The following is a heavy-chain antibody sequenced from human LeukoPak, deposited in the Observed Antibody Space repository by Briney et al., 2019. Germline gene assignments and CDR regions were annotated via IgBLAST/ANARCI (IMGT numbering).Heavy chain of an antibody. Sequence: SQTLSLTCTVSGGSISSGSYYWSWIRQPAGKGLEWIGRIYTSGSTNYNPSLKSRVTISVDTSKNQFSLKLSSVTAADTAVYYCVCGYEETQYWYFDLWGRGTLVTVSS. CDR3: VCGYEETQYWYFDL. J-gene: IGHJ2*01. CDR2: IYTSGST. V-gene: IGHV4-61*02. D-gene: IGHD5-12*01. CDR1: GGSISSGSYY.